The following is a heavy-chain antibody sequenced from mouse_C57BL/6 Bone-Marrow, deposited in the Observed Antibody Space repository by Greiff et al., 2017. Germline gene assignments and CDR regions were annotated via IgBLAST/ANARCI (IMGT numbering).Heavy chain of an antibody. CDR3: ARGTGGVLRYYFDY. J-gene: IGHJ2*01. D-gene: IGHD1-1*01. CDR1: GYTFTSYW. V-gene: IGHV1-69*01. Sequence: QVQLQQPGAELVMPGASVKLSCKASGYTFTSYWMHWVKQRPGQGLEWIGEFDPSDSYTNYNQKFKGKSTLTVDKSSSTAYMQLSSLTAEDSAVYYGARGTGGVLRYYFDYWGQGTTLTVSS. CDR2: FDPSDSYT.